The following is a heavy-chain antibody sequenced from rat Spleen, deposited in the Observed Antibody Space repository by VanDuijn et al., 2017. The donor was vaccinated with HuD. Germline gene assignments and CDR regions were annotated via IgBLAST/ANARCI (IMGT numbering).Heavy chain of an antibody. Sequence: EVQLKESGPGLVQPSQTLSLTCTVSGFSLTDYSVHWVRQPPGKGLEWMGIMWTGGNSAYNSPLKSRLSIRRDTSKSQIFLKMDTLQTEDTAIYYCTRWRYGTEGIPFDYWGQGVMVTVSS. CDR1: GFSLTDYS. CDR2: MWTGGNS. J-gene: IGHJ2*01. D-gene: IGHD1-11*01. V-gene: IGHV2S63*01. CDR3: TRWRYGTEGIPFDY.